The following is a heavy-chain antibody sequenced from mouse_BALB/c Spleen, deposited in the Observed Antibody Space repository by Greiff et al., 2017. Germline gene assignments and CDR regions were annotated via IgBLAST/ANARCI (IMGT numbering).Heavy chain of an antibody. CDR2: INSNGGST. V-gene: IGHV5-6-3*01. J-gene: IGHJ2*01. CDR1: GFTFSSYG. D-gene: IGHD4-1*01. CDR3: ARDGANWDY. Sequence: EVKVVESGGGLVQPGGSLKLSCAASGFTFSSYGMSWVRQTPDKRLELVATINSNGGSTYYPDSVKGRFTISRDNAKNTLYLQMSSLKSEDTAMYYCARDGANWDYWGQGTTLTVSS.